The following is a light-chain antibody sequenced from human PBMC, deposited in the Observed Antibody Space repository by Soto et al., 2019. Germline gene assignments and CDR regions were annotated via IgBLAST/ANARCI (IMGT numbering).Light chain of an antibody. Sequence: DIQMTQSPSTLSASVGDRVTITCRASQSISSWLAWYQQKPGKAPKLLIYDASSLESGVPSRFSGSGSGTEFTLTITSLQPDDFATYCCQQYNRYSRTLGQGTQRAMK. J-gene: IGKJ2*01. CDR3: QQYNRYSRT. CDR2: DAS. CDR1: QSISSW. V-gene: IGKV1-5*01.